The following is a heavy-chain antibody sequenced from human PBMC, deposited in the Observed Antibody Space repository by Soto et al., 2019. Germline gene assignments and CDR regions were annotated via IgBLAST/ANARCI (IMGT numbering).Heavy chain of an antibody. J-gene: IGHJ3*01. Sequence: VQLVESGGGLVQPGESLRLSCAASGFTFSAFWMTWLRQAPGKGLEWVANIKRDGTVTHYGDSVEGRCTLSRDNAQNSLFLQLNSLRPEDTAMYYCARDLSPPGEFFSDAFDVWGQGTFVTVSS. V-gene: IGHV3-7*04. CDR1: GFTFSAFW. CDR2: IKRDGTVT. D-gene: IGHD2-21*01. CDR3: ARDLSPPGEFFSDAFDV.